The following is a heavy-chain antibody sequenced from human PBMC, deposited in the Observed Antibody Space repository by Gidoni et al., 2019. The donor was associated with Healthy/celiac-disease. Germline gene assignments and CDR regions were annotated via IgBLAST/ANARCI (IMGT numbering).Heavy chain of an antibody. CDR3: AREEIYGEAPGPALDP. J-gene: IGHJ5*02. D-gene: IGHD3-10*01. CDR2: ISYDGSNK. V-gene: IGHV3-30-3*01. CDR1: GVTFSTFA. Sequence: QVQLVVSGGGVVQPGRSLRLSCAASGVTFSTFAMHWVLQAPGKGLEWVAVISYDGSNKYYADSVKGRFTISRDNSKNTLNLQMNSLRAEDTAVYYCAREEIYGEAPGPALDPWGQGTLVTVSS.